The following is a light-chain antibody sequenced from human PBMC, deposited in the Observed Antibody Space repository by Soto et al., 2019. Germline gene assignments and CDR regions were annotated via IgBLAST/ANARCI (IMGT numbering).Light chain of an antibody. Sequence: DIQMTQSPSTLSGSVGERVTITCRASQTISSWLAWYQQKPGKAPKLLIYKASTLKSGVPSRFSGSGSGTEFTLTISSLQPDDFATYYCQHYNSYSEAFGQGT. CDR1: QTISSW. J-gene: IGKJ1*01. V-gene: IGKV1-5*03. CDR2: KAS. CDR3: QHYNSYSEA.